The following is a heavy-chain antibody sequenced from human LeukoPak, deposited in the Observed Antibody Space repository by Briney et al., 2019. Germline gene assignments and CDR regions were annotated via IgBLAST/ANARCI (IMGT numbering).Heavy chain of an antibody. CDR1: GFTFSSYI. J-gene: IGHJ4*02. V-gene: IGHV3-21*01. CDR3: TSDEGNYFDY. CDR2: ISRNSTYI. Sequence: PGGSLRLSCAASGFTFSSYIMNWVRQAPGKGLEWVASISRNSTYIHYADSVKGRFTTSRDNARNSLFLQMNSLRAEDTAIYYCTSDEGNYFDYWGQGTLVTVSS.